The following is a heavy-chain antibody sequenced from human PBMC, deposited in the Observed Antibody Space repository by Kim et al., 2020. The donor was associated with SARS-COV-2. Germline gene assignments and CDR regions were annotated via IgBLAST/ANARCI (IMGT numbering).Heavy chain of an antibody. CDR3: TTVGYYYDSSPGGV. V-gene: IGHV3-15*01. D-gene: IGHD3-22*01. Sequence: APVKGRVTISRDDSKNTLYLKMNSLKTEDTAVYYCTTVGYYYDSSPGGVWGQGTTVTVSS. J-gene: IGHJ6*02.